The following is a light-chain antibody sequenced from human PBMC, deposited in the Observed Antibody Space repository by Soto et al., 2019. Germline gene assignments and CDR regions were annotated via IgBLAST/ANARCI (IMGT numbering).Light chain of an antibody. J-gene: IGLJ1*01. CDR2: EGT. V-gene: IGLV2-23*01. CDR3: FSHEGKSVYV. Sequence: QSALNRPASVTGSPGQSITISCTGTSSNVGSYNLVSWFQQLPGKVPKLMIYEGTKWPSGVSDRFSGSKSRNTASLTTSGLPADDEADYSCFSHEGKSVYVFGTRSQVTV. CDR1: SSNVGSYNL.